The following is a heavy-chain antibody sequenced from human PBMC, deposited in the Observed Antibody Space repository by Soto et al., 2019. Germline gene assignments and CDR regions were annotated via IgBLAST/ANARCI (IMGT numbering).Heavy chain of an antibody. J-gene: IGHJ3*01. CDR3: AKQDPAFGL. V-gene: IGHV3-30*18. Sequence: QVQLVESGGGVVQPGTSLRLSCTASGFTFNSYGMHWVRQAPGKGLEWVAVISHDGSSKYYADSVKGRFTISRDNSKNTVYLQMNSLRTEDTSLYYCAKQDPAFGLWGQGKMVTVSS. D-gene: IGHD2-15*01. CDR2: ISHDGSSK. CDR1: GFTFNSYG.